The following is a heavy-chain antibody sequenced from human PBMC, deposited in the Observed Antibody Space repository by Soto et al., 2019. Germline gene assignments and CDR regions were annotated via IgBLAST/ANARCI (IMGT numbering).Heavy chain of an antibody. V-gene: IGHV1-69*01. CDR3: ARNGAYSSSLSQYSGMDV. CDR2: IVPMLGTA. Sequence: QVQLVQSGAEVKEPGSSVRVSCKASGGTFDNFIMNWVRQTPGQGLEWMGGIVPMLGTATYAEKFKGRVTISATGSTSTMYMGVTSLRAEDTAIYYCARNGAYSSSLSQYSGMDVWGQGTTVTVSS. D-gene: IGHD3-16*01. J-gene: IGHJ6*02. CDR1: GGTFDNFI.